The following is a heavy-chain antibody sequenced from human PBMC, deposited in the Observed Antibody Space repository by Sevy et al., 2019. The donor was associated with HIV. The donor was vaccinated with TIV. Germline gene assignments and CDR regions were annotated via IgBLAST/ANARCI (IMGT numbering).Heavy chain of an antibody. CDR2: FDRTDIT. Sequence: GGFLRLSCEASGFTLSSYTMNCVRQSPEKGLEWVATFDRTDITHYADSVKGRFIISRDTAKNSLFLQMNSLRDDDTAMYFCVRAQRTIASHFDYWGRGTRVTVSS. CDR3: VRAQRTIASHFDY. V-gene: IGHV3-48*02. CDR1: GFTLSSYT. J-gene: IGHJ4*02. D-gene: IGHD2-21*01.